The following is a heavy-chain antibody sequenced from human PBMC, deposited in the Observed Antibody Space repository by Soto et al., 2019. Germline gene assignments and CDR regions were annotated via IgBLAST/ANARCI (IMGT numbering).Heavy chain of an antibody. CDR3: ASLSRPDYGGIFDL. J-gene: IGHJ5*02. Sequence: SETLSLTCTVSGGSISNYYWSWIRQPPGKGLEWIGYIYYSGSTNYNPSLKSRVIISVDTSKNQFSLKLSSVTAADTAVYYCASLSRPDYGGIFDLWGQGILVPVSS. CDR1: GGSISNYY. V-gene: IGHV4-59*01. D-gene: IGHD4-17*01. CDR2: IYYSGST.